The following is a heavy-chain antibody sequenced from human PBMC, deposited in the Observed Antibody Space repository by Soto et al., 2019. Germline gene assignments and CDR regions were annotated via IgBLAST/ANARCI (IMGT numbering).Heavy chain of an antibody. CDR3: ARASTSSSRPSDY. D-gene: IGHD6-6*01. Sequence: GGSLRLSCAASGFTFSSYSMNWVRQAPGKGLEWVSSISSSSSYIYYADSVKGRFTISRDNAKNSLYLQMNSLRAEDTAVYYCARASTSSSRPSDYWGQGTLVTVSS. CDR2: ISSSSSYI. CDR1: GFTFSSYS. J-gene: IGHJ4*02. V-gene: IGHV3-21*01.